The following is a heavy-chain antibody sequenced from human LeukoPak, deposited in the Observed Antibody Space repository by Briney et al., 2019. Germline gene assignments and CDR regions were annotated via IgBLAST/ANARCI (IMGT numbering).Heavy chain of an antibody. D-gene: IGHD2-21*02. Sequence: SETLCLTCTVSGGSISSGGYYWSWIRQHPGKGLEWIGYIYYSGRTYYNPSLKSRLTISVDTSKNQFSLKLSSVTAADTAVYYCARSSYCGGDCLSNPRYAFDIWGQGTMVTVSS. CDR1: GGSISSGGYY. CDR2: IYYSGRT. CDR3: ARSSYCGGDCLSNPRYAFDI. V-gene: IGHV4-31*03. J-gene: IGHJ3*02.